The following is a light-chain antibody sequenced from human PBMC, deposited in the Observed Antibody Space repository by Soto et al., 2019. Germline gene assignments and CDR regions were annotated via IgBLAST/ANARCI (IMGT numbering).Light chain of an antibody. V-gene: IGKV3-20*01. Sequence: EIVLTQSPGTLSLSPGERATLSYRASQSVSSSYLAWYQQKPGQAPRLLIHGASSRATGIPDRFSGSGSGTDFTLTITRLEPEDFAVYYCQQYGNSPTTFGPGTKVDIK. CDR1: QSVSSSY. J-gene: IGKJ3*01. CDR2: GAS. CDR3: QQYGNSPTT.